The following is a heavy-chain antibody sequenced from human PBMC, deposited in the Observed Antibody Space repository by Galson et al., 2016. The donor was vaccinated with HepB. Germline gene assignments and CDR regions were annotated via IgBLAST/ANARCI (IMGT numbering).Heavy chain of an antibody. V-gene: IGHV4-59*11. CDR2: VYDSGSP. J-gene: IGHJ5*02. CDR3: ARQNLNYVGWFDP. D-gene: IGHD1-7*01. CDR1: GGSIGSHY. Sequence: SETLSLTCSVSGGSIGSHYWSWIRQPPGKGLEWIGFVYDSGSPKYNPSLKRRVTISVDTSKNQFSLRLTSVTAADTAVYYCARQNLNYVGWFDPWGQGTLVTVSS.